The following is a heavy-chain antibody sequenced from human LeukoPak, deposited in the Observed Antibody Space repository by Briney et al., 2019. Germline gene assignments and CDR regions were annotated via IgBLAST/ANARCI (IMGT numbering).Heavy chain of an antibody. D-gene: IGHD1/OR15-1a*01. CDR2: IYPDGSNT. Sequence: GESLKISCKGSGYRFSSHWIGWVRQVPGKGLEWMGIIYPDGSNTRYSPSFQGQVTISADKSISTAYLQWSSLKASDTAIYYCATTTANWFDPWGQGTLVTVSS. J-gene: IGHJ5*02. CDR3: ATTTANWFDP. V-gene: IGHV5-51*01. CDR1: GYRFSSHW.